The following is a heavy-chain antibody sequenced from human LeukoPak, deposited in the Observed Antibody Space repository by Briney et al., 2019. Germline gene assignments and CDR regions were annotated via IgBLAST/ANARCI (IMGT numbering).Heavy chain of an antibody. J-gene: IGHJ4*02. V-gene: IGHV4-34*01. CDR3: AREPAFGELSFFDY. D-gene: IGHD3-10*01. Sequence: PSETLSLTCAVYGGSFSGYYWSWIRQPPGKGLEWIGEINHSGSTNYNPSLKSRVTISVDTSKTQFSLKLSSVPAADTAVYYCAREPAFGELSFFDYWGQGTLVTVSS. CDR2: INHSGST. CDR1: GGSFSGYY.